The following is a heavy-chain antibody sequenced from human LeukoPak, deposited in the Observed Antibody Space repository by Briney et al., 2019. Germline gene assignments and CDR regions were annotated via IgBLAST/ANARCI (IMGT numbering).Heavy chain of an antibody. J-gene: IGHJ3*02. CDR3: ARVSSREGYDAFDI. Sequence: SETLSLTCTVSGGSISSYYWSWIRQPPGKGLEWIGYIYYSGSTNYNPSLKSRVTISVDTSKNQFSLKLSSVTAADTAVYYCARVSSREGYDAFDIWGQGTMVTVSS. CDR1: GGSISSYY. V-gene: IGHV4-59*12. CDR2: IYYSGST. D-gene: IGHD6-13*01.